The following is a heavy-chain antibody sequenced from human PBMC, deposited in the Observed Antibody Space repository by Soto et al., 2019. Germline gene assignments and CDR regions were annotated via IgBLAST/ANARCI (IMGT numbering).Heavy chain of an antibody. D-gene: IGHD6-13*01. Sequence: GGSLRLSCAASXFTFRRYWMSWVRQAPGKGLEFVANIKEDGGEKNYVDSVKGRFTISRDNAKNSLYLQMSSLRAEDTAMYYCARLGGAAEGTRFTWGQGTPVTVSS. CDR2: IKEDGGEK. CDR3: ARLGGAAEGTRFT. J-gene: IGHJ4*02. V-gene: IGHV3-7*01. CDR1: XFTFRRYW.